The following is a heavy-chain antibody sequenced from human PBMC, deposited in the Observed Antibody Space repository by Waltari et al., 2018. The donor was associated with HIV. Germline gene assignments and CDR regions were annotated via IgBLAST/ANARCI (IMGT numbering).Heavy chain of an antibody. CDR1: GPTFSSLR. J-gene: IGHJ4*02. V-gene: IGHV3-21*01. CDR2: ISSSSSYI. Sequence: EVQLLESGGGLVKPGGSLSLFCAAPGPTFSSLRMHWVRLAPGKGLEWVSSISSSSSYIYYADSVKGRFTISRDNAKNSLYLQMNSRRAEDTAVYYCARGIVGATGGLGYWGQGTLVTVSS. D-gene: IGHD1-26*01. CDR3: ARGIVGATGGLGY.